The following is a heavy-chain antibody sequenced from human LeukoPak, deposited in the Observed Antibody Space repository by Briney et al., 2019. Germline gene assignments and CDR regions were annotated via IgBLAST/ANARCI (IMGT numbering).Heavy chain of an antibody. V-gene: IGHV3-30-3*01. D-gene: IGHD2-21*01. CDR3: ARDGLVNYYYGMDV. J-gene: IGHJ6*02. Sequence: PGGSLRLSCAASGFTFSSYAVHWVRQAPGKGLEWVAVISYDGSNKYYADSVKGRFTISRDNSKNTLYLQMNSLRAEDTAVYYCARDGLVNYYYGMDVWGQGTTVTVSS. CDR2: ISYDGSNK. CDR1: GFTFSSYA.